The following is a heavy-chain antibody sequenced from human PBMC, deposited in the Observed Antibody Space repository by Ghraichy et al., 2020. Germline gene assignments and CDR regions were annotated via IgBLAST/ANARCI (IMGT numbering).Heavy chain of an antibody. V-gene: IGHV4-30-4*08. CDR2: IYYSGST. CDR3: ARGAGRFGEEFPYFDY. J-gene: IGHJ4*02. Sequence: SETLSLTCTVSGGSISSGDYYWSWIRQPPGKGLEWIGYIYYSGSTYYNPSLKSRVTISVDTSKNQFSLKLSSVTAADTAVYYCARGAGRFGEEFPYFDYWGQGTLVTVSS. D-gene: IGHD3-10*01. CDR1: GGSISSGDYY.